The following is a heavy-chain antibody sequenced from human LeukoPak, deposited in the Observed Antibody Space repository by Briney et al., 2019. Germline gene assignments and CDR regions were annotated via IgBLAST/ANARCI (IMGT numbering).Heavy chain of an antibody. V-gene: IGHV4-59*08. CDR3: ARGRLGSYLPQGYGMDV. D-gene: IGHD1-26*01. CDR2: IYDNGNT. Sequence: SETLSLTCTVSGGPLSAYYWTWIRQPPGKGLEWIGYIYDNGNTNYNPSLKSRVTISVDTPKNQFSLKLSSVTAADTAVYYCARGRLGSYLPQGYGMDVWGQGTTVTVSS. CDR1: GGPLSAYY. J-gene: IGHJ6*02.